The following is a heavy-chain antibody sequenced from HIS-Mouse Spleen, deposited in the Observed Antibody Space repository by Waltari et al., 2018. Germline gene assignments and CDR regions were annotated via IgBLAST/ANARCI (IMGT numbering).Heavy chain of an antibody. D-gene: IGHD2-8*01. CDR1: GFTFSSYG. CDR3: AKGGLMVYAIGDY. V-gene: IGHV3-33*06. J-gene: IGHJ4*02. CDR2: IWYDGSNK. Sequence: QVQLVESGGGVVQPGMSLRLSCAASGFTFSSYGMHWVRQAPGKGREWVAVIWYDGSNKYYADSVKGRFTISRDNSKNTLYLQMNSLRAEDTAVYYCAKGGLMVYAIGDYWGQGTLVTVSS.